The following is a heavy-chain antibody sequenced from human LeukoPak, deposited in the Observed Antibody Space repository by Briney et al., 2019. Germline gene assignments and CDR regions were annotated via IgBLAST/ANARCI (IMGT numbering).Heavy chain of an antibody. Sequence: SETLSLTCAVYGGSFSGYYWSWIRQPPGKGLEWIGEINHSGGTNYNPSLKSRVTISVDTSKNQFSLKLSSVTAADTAVYYCATDVYSGSYYWGQGTLVTVSS. V-gene: IGHV4-34*01. D-gene: IGHD1-26*01. CDR3: ATDVYSGSYY. CDR1: GGSFSGYY. CDR2: INHSGGT. J-gene: IGHJ4*02.